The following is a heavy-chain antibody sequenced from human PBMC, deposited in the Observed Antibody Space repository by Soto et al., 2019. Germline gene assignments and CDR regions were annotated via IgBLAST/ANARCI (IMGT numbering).Heavy chain of an antibody. D-gene: IGHD2-15*01. CDR1: RFTFSNHA. CDR2: ISGNGGST. J-gene: IGHJ4*02. Sequence: EVQLLESGGGLVQPGGSLRLSCAASRFTFSNHALTWVRRAPGKGLEWVSAISGNGGSTYYADSVKGRFTISRDNSKNTLYLQMNSLRAEDTAVYYCAKYCSGGSCPPYYFDYWGQGTLVTVSS. V-gene: IGHV3-23*01. CDR3: AKYCSGGSCPPYYFDY.